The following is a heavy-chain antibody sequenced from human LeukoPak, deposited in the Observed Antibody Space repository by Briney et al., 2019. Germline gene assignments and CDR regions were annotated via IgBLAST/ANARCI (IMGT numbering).Heavy chain of an antibody. CDR1: GYKFTSYW. CDR2: IYPGDSDT. V-gene: IGHV5-51*01. J-gene: IGHJ4*02. Sequence: GESLKISCKGSGYKFTSYWIGWVRQMPGKGLEWMGIIYPGDSDTRYSPSFQGQVTISADKSISTAYLQWSSLKASDTAMYYCARRVEDYYDSSGYPASYYFDYWGQGTLVTVSS. D-gene: IGHD3-22*01. CDR3: ARRVEDYYDSSGYPASYYFDY.